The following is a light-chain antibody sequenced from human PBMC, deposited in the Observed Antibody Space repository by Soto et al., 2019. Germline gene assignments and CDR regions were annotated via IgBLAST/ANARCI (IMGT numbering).Light chain of an antibody. Sequence: EIVLTQSPGTLSLSPGDRATLSCRASQSVSIYLAWYQQKPGQAPRLLIYDASNRVTGIPARFSGSGSGTDFNLTIGSVEPEDLAVYYCQQRVDWLTFGGGTKLEIK. V-gene: IGKV3-11*01. CDR2: DAS. CDR3: QQRVDWLT. J-gene: IGKJ4*01. CDR1: QSVSIY.